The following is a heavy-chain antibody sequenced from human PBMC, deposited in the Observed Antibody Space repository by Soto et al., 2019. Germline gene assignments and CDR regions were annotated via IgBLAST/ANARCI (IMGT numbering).Heavy chain of an antibody. CDR3: ARRSYDYVWGSYRYSYFDY. J-gene: IGHJ4*02. CDR2: ISAYNGNT. Sequence: ASVKVSCKASGYTFTSYGISWVRQAPGQGLEWMGWISAYNGNTNYAQKLQGRVTMTTDTSTSTAYMELRSLRSDDTAVYYCARRSYDYVWGSYRYSYFDYWGQGTLVTVSS. CDR1: GYTFTSYG. V-gene: IGHV1-18*01. D-gene: IGHD3-16*02.